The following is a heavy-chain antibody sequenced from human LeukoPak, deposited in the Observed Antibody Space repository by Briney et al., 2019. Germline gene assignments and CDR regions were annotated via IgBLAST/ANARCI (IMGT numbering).Heavy chain of an antibody. CDR1: GASMDNNNYD. J-gene: IGHJ6*02. D-gene: IGHD3-3*01. Sequence: PSETLSLTCTVSGASMDNNNYDWGWIRQPPGKGLEWVGSIYHAGAIYQNPSLKSRVTISVDTSKNQFSLKLSSVTAADTAVYYCARGRRFLEWLLYPMNYYYYYGMDVWGQGTTVTVSS. V-gene: IGHV4-39*07. CDR2: IYHAGAI. CDR3: ARGRRFLEWLLYPMNYYYYYGMDV.